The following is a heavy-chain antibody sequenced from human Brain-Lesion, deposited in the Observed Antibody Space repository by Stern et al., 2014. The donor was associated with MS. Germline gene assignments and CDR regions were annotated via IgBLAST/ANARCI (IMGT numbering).Heavy chain of an antibody. CDR1: GFTFDDFA. Sequence: EVQLEGSGGGLLQLGRPLGPSCEAFGFTFDDFAMHWVRQAPGKGLEWFSGINWNSGSLAYADSVKGRFSISRDSAKNSLFLQMNSLRPEDTALYYCTKDSGYFSGLFDSWGQGTLVTVSS. J-gene: IGHJ4*02. CDR3: TKDSGYFSGLFDS. CDR2: INWNSGSL. V-gene: IGHV3-9*01. D-gene: IGHD3-22*01.